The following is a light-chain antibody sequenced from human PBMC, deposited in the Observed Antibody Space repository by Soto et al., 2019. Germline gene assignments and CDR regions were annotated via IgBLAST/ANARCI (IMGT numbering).Light chain of an antibody. CDR2: GAS. V-gene: IGKV3-15*01. J-gene: IGKJ1*01. CDR3: QQYNNWWT. CDR1: QSVSNN. Sequence: VMTQSTATLAVYPGERATLSCRASQSVSNNLAWYQQKPGQAPRLLIYGASTRATGIPARFSGSGSGTEFTLTISSLQSEDFAVYYCQQYNNWWTFGQGTKVEIK.